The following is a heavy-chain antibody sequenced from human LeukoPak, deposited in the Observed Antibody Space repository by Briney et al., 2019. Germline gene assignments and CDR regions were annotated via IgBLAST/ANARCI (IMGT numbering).Heavy chain of an antibody. Sequence: GGSLRLSCAAPGFTFSSYWMSWVRQAPGKGLEWVANIKHDGSEKYYVASVEGRFTISKDNAKNSVHLQMNSLRPEDTAVYYCVKDRGGYVKYKTFDYWGQGTLSPSPQ. CDR1: GFTFSSYW. J-gene: IGHJ4*02. CDR3: VKDRGGYVKYKTFDY. V-gene: IGHV3-7*01. D-gene: IGHD5-12*01. CDR2: IKHDGSEK.